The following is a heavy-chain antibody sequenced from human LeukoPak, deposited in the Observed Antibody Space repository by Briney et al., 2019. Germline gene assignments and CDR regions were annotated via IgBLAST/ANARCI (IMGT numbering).Heavy chain of an antibody. CDR1: GYTFTGYY. CDR2: INPNSGGT. D-gene: IGHD4-17*01. J-gene: IGHJ2*01. V-gene: IGHV1-2*02. Sequence: ASVKVSCKASGYTFTGYYMTWVRQAPGQGLEWLGWINPNSGGTTYARRFQGRITLTTDTSISTAYMELSRLRSDDTAVYYCARIDYGLYFVLWGRGTQVTVST. CDR3: ARIDYGLYFVL.